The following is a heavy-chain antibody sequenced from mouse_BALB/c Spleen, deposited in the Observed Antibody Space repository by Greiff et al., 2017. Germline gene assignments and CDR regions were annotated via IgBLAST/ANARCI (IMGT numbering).Heavy chain of an antibody. CDR3: ARKRGNYYAMDY. CDR1: GFSLTSYG. CDR2: IWGDGST. V-gene: IGHV2-3*01. Sequence: VMLVESGPGLVAPSQSLSITCTVSGFSLTSYGVSWVRQPPGKGLEWLGVIWGDGSTNYHSALISRLSISKDNSKSQVFFKMNSLQADDTAIYYCARKRGNYYAMDYWGQGTSVTVSS. J-gene: IGHJ4*01.